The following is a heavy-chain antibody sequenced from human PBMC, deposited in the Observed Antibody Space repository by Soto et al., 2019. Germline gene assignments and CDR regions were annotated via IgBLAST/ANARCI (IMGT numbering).Heavy chain of an antibody. D-gene: IGHD2-8*02. Sequence: EMQLSESGGGLVQPGGSLRLSCAASGFTFGSYAMSWVRQAPGKGLEWVSAISGGGSGTYYADSVKGRFTISRDNSKKTLFLQMNSLRVEDTAIYYCAKDPKCTVRFNWFDPWGQGTLVTVSS. J-gene: IGHJ5*02. CDR2: ISGGGSGT. CDR1: GFTFGSYA. CDR3: AKDPKCTVRFNWFDP. V-gene: IGHV3-23*01.